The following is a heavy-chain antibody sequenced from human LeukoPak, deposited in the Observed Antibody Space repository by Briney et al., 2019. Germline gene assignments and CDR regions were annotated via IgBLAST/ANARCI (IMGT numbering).Heavy chain of an antibody. CDR3: AKLGYCSSTSCYGDAFDI. CDR2: ISYDGSNK. CDR1: GFTFSSYG. V-gene: IGHV3-30*18. D-gene: IGHD2-2*01. J-gene: IGHJ3*02. Sequence: PGRSLRLSCAASGFTFSSYGMHWVRQAPGKGLEWVAVISYDGSNKYYADSVEGRFTISRDNSKNTLYLQMNSLRAEDTAVYYCAKLGYCSSTSCYGDAFDIWGQGTMVTVSS.